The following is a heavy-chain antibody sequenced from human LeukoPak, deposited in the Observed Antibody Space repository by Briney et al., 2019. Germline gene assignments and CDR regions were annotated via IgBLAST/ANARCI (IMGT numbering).Heavy chain of an antibody. CDR2: ISGSGGST. CDR1: GFTFSSYA. D-gene: IGHD6-25*01. Sequence: PGGSLRLSRAASGFTFSSYAMSWVRQAPGKGLEWVSDISGSGGSTYYADSVKGRFTISRDNAKNSLYLQMNSLRAEDTAVYYCARSATGGWFDPWGQGTLVTVSS. J-gene: IGHJ5*02. V-gene: IGHV3-23*01. CDR3: ARSATGGWFDP.